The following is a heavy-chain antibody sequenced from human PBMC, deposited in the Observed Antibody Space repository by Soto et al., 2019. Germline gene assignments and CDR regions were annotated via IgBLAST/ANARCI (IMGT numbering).Heavy chain of an antibody. CDR2: INHSGST. D-gene: IGHD2-15*01. CDR3: ARGECSGGSYSFFDL. J-gene: IGHJ3*01. Sequence: SETLSLTCAVYGGSFSGFYWSWIRQPPGKGLEWIGEINHSGSTNYSASLKSRVTISEDTSKKRLSLRLSSVTAADTAVYYCARGECSGGSYSFFDLWGQGTMVTVSS. V-gene: IGHV4-34*01. CDR1: GGSFSGFY.